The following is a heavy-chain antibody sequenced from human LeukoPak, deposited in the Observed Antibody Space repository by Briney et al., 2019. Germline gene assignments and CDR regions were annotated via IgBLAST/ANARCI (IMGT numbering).Heavy chain of an antibody. Sequence: GGSLRLSCAASGFTFSSYSMNWVRQAPGKGLEWVSSISSSSSYIYYADSVKGRFTISRDNAKNSLYLQMNSLRAEDTAVYYCARVLGSGYLFDYWGQGTLVTVSS. CDR1: GFTFSSYS. CDR2: ISSSSSYI. J-gene: IGHJ4*02. V-gene: IGHV3-21*01. D-gene: IGHD5-12*01. CDR3: ARVLGSGYLFDY.